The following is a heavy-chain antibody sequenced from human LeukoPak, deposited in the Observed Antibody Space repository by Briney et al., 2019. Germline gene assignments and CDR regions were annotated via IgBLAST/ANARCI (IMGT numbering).Heavy chain of an antibody. CDR3: CRQVWAY. J-gene: IGHJ4*02. Sequence: PGGSLRLSCAASGFSFSDNYMSWVRQAPAKGLEWISYISGKSGYTKYADSVKGRYTIYRDNDRKSLYLQMNNVTADDTAVYYCCRQVWAYWGKGTLVTVSS. V-gene: IGHV3-11*03. D-gene: IGHD3-16*01. CDR2: ISGKSGYT. CDR1: GFSFSDNY.